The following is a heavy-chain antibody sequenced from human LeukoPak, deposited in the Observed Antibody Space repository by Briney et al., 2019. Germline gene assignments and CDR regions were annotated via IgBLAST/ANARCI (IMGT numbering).Heavy chain of an antibody. CDR2: ISSSSSII. Sequence: PGGSLRLSCAASGXTFSSYSVNWVRQAPGKGLEWLSYISSSSSIIYYADSVKGRFTISRDNAKNSLYLQMNSLRDEDTAVYYCARDGDSSGYYAAFDIWGQGTMVTVSS. D-gene: IGHD3-22*01. J-gene: IGHJ3*02. CDR3: ARDGDSSGYYAAFDI. CDR1: GXTFSSYS. V-gene: IGHV3-48*02.